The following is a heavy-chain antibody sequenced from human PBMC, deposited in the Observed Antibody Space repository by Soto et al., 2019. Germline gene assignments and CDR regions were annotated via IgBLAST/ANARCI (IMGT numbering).Heavy chain of an antibody. J-gene: IGHJ4*02. D-gene: IGHD6-13*01. Sequence: QVQLVQSGAEVKKPGSSVKVSCRAPGGTFNNYAVTWVRQAPGQGLEWMGGTIPISGTANYAQKFQGRVRITADESTNTVHMELSSLRSEDTAMYYCASSYGTSWYGDWWGQGTLVTVSS. CDR2: TIPISGTA. CDR1: GGTFNNYA. CDR3: ASSYGTSWYGDW. V-gene: IGHV1-69*01.